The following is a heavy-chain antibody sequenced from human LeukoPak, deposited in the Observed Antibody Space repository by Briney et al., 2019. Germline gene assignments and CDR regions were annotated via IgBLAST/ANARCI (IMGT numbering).Heavy chain of an antibody. CDR2: FYYSGST. D-gene: IGHD1-26*01. CDR1: GDSISGSDYY. Sequence: SDTLSLTCSVSGDSISGSDYYWGWIRQPPGKGLEWIGSFYYSGSTYYNPSLKSRVTILVDTSKNQFSLKLSSVTAADTAFYYCARYIVSYPHDAFDIWGQGTMVTVSS. J-gene: IGHJ3*02. V-gene: IGHV4-39*07. CDR3: ARYIVSYPHDAFDI.